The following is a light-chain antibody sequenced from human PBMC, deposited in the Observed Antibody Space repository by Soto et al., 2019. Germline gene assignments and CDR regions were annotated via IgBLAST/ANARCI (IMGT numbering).Light chain of an antibody. CDR2: DVS. J-gene: IGLJ2*01. V-gene: IGLV2-14*01. CDR3: SSYTSTSHPDVV. CDR1: SSDVGGYNY. Sequence: QSALTQPASVSGSPGQSITISCTGTSSDVGGYNYVSWYQQHPGRAPKLMIYDVSHRPSGVSNRFSGSKSGNTASLTISGLQAEDEADYYCSSYTSTSHPDVVFGGGTKVTVL.